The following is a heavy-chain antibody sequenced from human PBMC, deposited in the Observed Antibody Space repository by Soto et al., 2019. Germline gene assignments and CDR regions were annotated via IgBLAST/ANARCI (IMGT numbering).Heavy chain of an antibody. CDR2: IKTDASVI. CDR1: GITFKNYW. Sequence: EVQLVESGGGLIQPGGSLRLSCGVSGITFKNYWMHWIRQAPGKGLVWVSHIKTDASVINYADSVKGRFTISRDNAGNTLYLQMTSLGVEDTAIYYCATDEGRGLKYSGQGTSVPVSP. J-gene: IGHJ4*02. V-gene: IGHV3-74*01. CDR3: ATDEGRGLKY.